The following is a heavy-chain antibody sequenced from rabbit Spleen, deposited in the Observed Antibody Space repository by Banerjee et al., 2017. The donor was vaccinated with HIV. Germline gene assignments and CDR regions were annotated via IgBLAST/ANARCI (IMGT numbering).Heavy chain of an antibody. CDR1: GFSFGSNYY. CDR2: IASGSSGYT. D-gene: IGHD7-1*01. V-gene: IGHV1S40*01. Sequence: QSLEESGGDLVKPGASLTLTCTASGFSFGSNYYMCWVRQAPGKGLEWIACIASGSSGYTYSATWATGRFTISKTSSTTVTLQMTSLTAADTATYFCAREVEIYTGYVGYGVPNYGMDLWGPGTLVTVS. J-gene: IGHJ6*01. CDR3: AREVEIYTGYVGYGVPNYGMDL.